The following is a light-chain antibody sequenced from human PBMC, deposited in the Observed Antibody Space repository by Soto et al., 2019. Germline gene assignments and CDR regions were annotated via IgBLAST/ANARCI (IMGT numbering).Light chain of an antibody. Sequence: QSALTQPASMSGAPGQSITISCTGADSDVGAFNYVSWYQQFAGKAPKLIIYDVSSRPSGISNRFSGSKSDNTASLTISGLQAEDEADYFCSSYTAYTTYVFGTGTKVTVL. J-gene: IGLJ1*01. CDR3: SSYTAYTTYV. CDR1: DSDVGAFNY. CDR2: DVS. V-gene: IGLV2-14*03.